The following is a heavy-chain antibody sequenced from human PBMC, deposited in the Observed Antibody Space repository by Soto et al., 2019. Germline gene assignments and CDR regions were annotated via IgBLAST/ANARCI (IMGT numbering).Heavy chain of an antibody. CDR1: GFTFDDYA. J-gene: IGHJ6*03. CDR3: AKGGTDAPKSHYYYYMDV. CDR2: ISWNSGSI. Sequence: GGSLRLSCAASGFTFDDYAMHWVRQAPGKGLEWVSGISWNSGSIGYADSVKGRFTISRDNAKNSLYLQMNSLRAEDTALYYCAKGGTDAPKSHYYYYMDVWGKGTTVTVSS. V-gene: IGHV3-9*01. D-gene: IGHD1-1*01.